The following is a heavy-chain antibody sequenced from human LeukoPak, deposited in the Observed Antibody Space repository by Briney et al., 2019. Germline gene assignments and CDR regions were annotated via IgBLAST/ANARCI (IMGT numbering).Heavy chain of an antibody. J-gene: IGHJ4*02. CDR1: GFTFSSYG. CDR2: IWYDGSNK. CDR3: ARDRNVLTGTTRFDY. D-gene: IGHD1-20*01. Sequence: GGSLRLPCAASGFTFSSYGMHWVPQAPGKGLEWVGVIWYDGSNKYYADSVKGRFTISRDNSKNTLYLQMNSLRAEDTAVYYCARDRNVLTGTTRFDYWGQGTLVTVSS. V-gene: IGHV3-33*01.